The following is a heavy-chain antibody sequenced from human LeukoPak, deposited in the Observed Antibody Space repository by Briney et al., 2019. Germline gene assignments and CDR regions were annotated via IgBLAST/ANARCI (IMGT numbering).Heavy chain of an antibody. CDR2: VSSSGNTQ. J-gene: IGHJ4*02. Sequence: GGSLRLSCTVSGITFSDYYMNWIRQAPGKALEYIAYVSSSGNTQFYADSVRGRFKISRDNAKNSLYLQMNSLRGEDTAVYYCARDSHYYDSSGPLGGFDYWGQGTLVTVSS. CDR1: GITFSDYY. D-gene: IGHD3-22*01. CDR3: ARDSHYYDSSGPLGGFDY. V-gene: IGHV3-11*04.